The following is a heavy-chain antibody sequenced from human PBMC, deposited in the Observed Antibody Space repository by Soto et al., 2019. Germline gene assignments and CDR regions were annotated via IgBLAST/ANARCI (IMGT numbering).Heavy chain of an antibody. D-gene: IGHD4-17*01. J-gene: IGHJ6*03. CDR1: GFTFSTYR. CDR3: AREPRASNGDFINTYYYYMDV. CDR2: IKSDGSRT. Sequence: EVQLAESGGDLVQPGGSLRLSCEASGFTFSTYRMHWVRQPPGKGLLWVSRIKSDGSRTTYADSVKGRFTISRDNAKNTMYLQLESLRAEETAVYFCAREPRASNGDFINTYYYYMDVWGRGTTVTVSS. V-gene: IGHV3-74*01.